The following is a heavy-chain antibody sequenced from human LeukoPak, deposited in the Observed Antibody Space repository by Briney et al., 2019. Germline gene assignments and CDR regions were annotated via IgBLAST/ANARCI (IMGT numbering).Heavy chain of an antibody. Sequence: SETLSLTCAVYDGSFSGYYWSWIRQPPGKGLEWIGEVNHSGSTNYNPSLKSRVTVSVDTSKNQFSLRLSSVTAADTAVYYCARSGAESSGWPTDYWGQGTRVIVSS. J-gene: IGHJ4*02. CDR1: DGSFSGYY. D-gene: IGHD3-22*01. V-gene: IGHV4-34*01. CDR3: ARSGAESSGWPTDY. CDR2: VNHSGST.